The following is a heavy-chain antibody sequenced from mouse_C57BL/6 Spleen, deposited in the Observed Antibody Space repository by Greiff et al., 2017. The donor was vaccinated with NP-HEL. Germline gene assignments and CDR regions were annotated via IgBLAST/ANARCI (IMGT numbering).Heavy chain of an antibody. J-gene: IGHJ1*03. CDR2: IHPNSGST. CDR1: GYTFTSYW. D-gene: IGHD1-1*01. Sequence: QVQLQQPGAELVKPGASVKLSCKASGYTFTSYWMHWVKQRPGQGLEWIGMIHPNSGSTNYNEKFKSKATLTVDKSSSTAYMQLSSLTSEDSAVYYCAHHTVVGGDWYFDVWGTGTTVTVSS. V-gene: IGHV1-64*01. CDR3: AHHTVVGGDWYFDV.